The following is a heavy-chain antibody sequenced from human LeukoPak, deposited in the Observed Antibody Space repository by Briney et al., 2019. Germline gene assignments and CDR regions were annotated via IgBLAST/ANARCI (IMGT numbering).Heavy chain of an antibody. CDR1: RGSISSYY. Sequence: PSETLSLTCTVSRGSISSYYWSWIRQPPGKGRGWIGYIYYSGSNNYNPSLKSPVTISLDTSKNQFSLKLSSVTAADTAVYYCARAGEDFDWLWFDYWGQGTLVTVSS. CDR3: ARAGEDFDWLWFDY. CDR2: IYYSGSN. V-gene: IGHV4-59*01. D-gene: IGHD3-9*01. J-gene: IGHJ4*02.